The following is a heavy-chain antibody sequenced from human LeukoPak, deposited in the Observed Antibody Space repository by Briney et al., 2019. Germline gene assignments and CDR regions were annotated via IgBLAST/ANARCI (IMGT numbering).Heavy chain of an antibody. CDR1: GFTFSSYS. D-gene: IGHD3-10*01. CDR3: ARDTSGSYYNLK. J-gene: IGHJ4*02. V-gene: IGHV3-21*01. Sequence: GGSLRLSCAASGFTFSSYSMNWVRQAPGKGLEWVSSISSGSTYIYYADSVKGRFTVSRDNAKNSLYLRMNSLRAEDTAVYYCARDTSGSYYNLKWGKGTLVTVSS. CDR2: ISSGSTYI.